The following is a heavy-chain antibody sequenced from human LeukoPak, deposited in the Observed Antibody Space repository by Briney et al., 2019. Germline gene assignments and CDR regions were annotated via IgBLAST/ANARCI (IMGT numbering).Heavy chain of an antibody. V-gene: IGHV1-69*13. CDR3: ARGSYYYESSGYSLY. CDR1: GGTFSSYA. D-gene: IGHD3-22*01. Sequence: SVKVSCKASGGTFSSYAISWVRQAPGHGLEWMGEIIPRSGTVNYAQKFQGRVTITADESRTIAYMELSSLGSDDTAVYYCARGSYYYESSGYSLYWGQGTLVTVSS. J-gene: IGHJ4*02. CDR2: IIPRSGTV.